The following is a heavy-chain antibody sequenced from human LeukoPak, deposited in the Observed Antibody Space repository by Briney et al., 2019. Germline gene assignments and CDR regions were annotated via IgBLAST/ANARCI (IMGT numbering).Heavy chain of an antibody. Sequence: SETLSLTCTVSGGSINSYYWSWIRQPPGKGLEWIGYIYSSGSTNYNPSLKSRVTISLDTSNNNFSLKLSSVTAADTAVYSCARRISGTHGHWLDPWGQGILVTVSS. J-gene: IGHJ5*02. CDR3: ARRISGTHGHWLDP. V-gene: IGHV4-59*01. D-gene: IGHD3-10*01. CDR1: GGSINSYY. CDR2: IYSSGST.